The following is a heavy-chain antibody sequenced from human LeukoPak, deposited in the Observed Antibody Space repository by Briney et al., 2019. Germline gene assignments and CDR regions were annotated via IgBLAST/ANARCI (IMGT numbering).Heavy chain of an antibody. D-gene: IGHD1-1*01. Sequence: SETLSLTCAVYGGSFSGYYWSWIRQPPEKGLEWIGEINHSGSTNYNPSLKSRVTISVDTSKNQFSLKLNSVTAADTAVYFCARRAYSAAYWKHFDYWGQGTLVTVSS. CDR2: INHSGST. J-gene: IGHJ4*02. V-gene: IGHV4-34*01. CDR3: ARRAYSAAYWKHFDY. CDR1: GGSFSGYY.